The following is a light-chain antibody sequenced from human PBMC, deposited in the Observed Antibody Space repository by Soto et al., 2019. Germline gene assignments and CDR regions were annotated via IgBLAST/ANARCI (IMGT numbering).Light chain of an antibody. CDR2: GSS. V-gene: IGLV1-40*01. CDR3: HSYDSSLSGWV. J-gene: IGLJ3*02. Sequence: QSVLTQPPSVSGAPGQRVAISCTGSSSNIGAIYDVQWYQQLPGTAPKLLIDGSSNRPSGVPDRFSASKSGTSASLAITGLQAEDEADYCCHSYDSSLSGWVFGGGTKLTVL. CDR1: SSNIGAIYD.